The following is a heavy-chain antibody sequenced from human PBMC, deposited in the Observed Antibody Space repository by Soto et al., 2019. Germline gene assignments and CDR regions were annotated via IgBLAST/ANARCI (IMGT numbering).Heavy chain of an antibody. Sequence: GESLKISCKGSGYSFTSYWIGWVRQMPGKGLEWMGIIYPGDSDTRYSPSFQGQVTISADKSISTAYLQWSSLKASDTAMYYCARIRWAKEYSSSSRGQRWGDYFDYWGQGTLVTVSS. V-gene: IGHV5-51*01. CDR1: GYSFTSYW. J-gene: IGHJ4*02. CDR3: ARIRWAKEYSSSSRGQRWGDYFDY. D-gene: IGHD6-6*01. CDR2: IYPGDSDT.